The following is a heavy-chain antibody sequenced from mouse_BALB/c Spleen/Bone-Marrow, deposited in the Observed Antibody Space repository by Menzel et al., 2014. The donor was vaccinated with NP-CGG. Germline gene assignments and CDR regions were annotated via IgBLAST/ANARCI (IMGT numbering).Heavy chain of an antibody. J-gene: IGHJ3*01. V-gene: IGHV1S81*02. CDR1: GYTFTSYY. D-gene: IGHD2-13*01. CDR2: INPSNGGT. CDR3: TREGDSPFAY. Sequence: VQLQQSGAELVKPGASVKLSCKASGYTFTSYYMYWVKQRPGQGLEWIGEINPSNGGTNFNEKFKSKATLTVDKSSSTAYMPLSSLTSEDSAVYYCTREGDSPFAYWGQATLVTVSA.